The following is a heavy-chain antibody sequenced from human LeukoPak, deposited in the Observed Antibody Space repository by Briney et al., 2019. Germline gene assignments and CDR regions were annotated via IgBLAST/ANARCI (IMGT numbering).Heavy chain of an antibody. V-gene: IGHV3-66*01. D-gene: IGHD3-22*01. CDR1: GLSVSINY. J-gene: IGHJ4*02. CDR3: ASPLDGSGYGIKGVY. CDR2: IYSGGST. Sequence: PGGCLRLSCASSGLSVSINYMSWVREAPGKGLEWVSVIYSGGSTYYADSVKGKFTISRDNSKNTLYLQMNSLRAEDTAVYYCASPLDGSGYGIKGVYWGQGTLVTVSS.